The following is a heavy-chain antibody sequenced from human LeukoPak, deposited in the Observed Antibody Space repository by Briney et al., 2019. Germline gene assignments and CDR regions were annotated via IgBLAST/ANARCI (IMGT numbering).Heavy chain of an antibody. D-gene: IGHD6-13*01. J-gene: IGHJ6*03. V-gene: IGHV1-18*01. CDR2: ISAYNGNT. Sequence: ASVKVPCKASGYTFSSYGISWVRQAPGQGLEWMGWISAYNGNTNYAQKLQGRVTMTTDTSTSTPYMELRSLRSDDTAVYYCARKVAAAGKQGYYYYYMDVWGKGTTVTISS. CDR3: ARKVAAAGKQGYYYYYMDV. CDR1: GYTFSSYG.